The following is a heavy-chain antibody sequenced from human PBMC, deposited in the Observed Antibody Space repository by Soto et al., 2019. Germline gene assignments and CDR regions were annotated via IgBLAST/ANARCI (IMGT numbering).Heavy chain of an antibody. V-gene: IGHV1-8*01. CDR1: GYTFTSYD. CDR2: MNPNSGNT. CDR3: ARGVKFLEWLFPHVRYFDY. D-gene: IGHD3-3*01. J-gene: IGHJ4*02. Sequence: QVQLVQSGAEVKKPGASVKVSCKASGYTFTSYDINWVRQATGQGLEWMGWMNPNSGNTGYAQKFQGRVTMTRNTSISTAYMELSSLRSEDTAVYYCARGVKFLEWLFPHVRYFDYWGQGTLVTVSS.